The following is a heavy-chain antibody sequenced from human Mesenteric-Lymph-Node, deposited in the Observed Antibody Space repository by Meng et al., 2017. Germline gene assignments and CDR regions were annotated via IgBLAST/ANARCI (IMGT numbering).Heavy chain of an antibody. CDR3: VREPFDI. CDR1: GFTFSSYS. Sequence: GEFLKISCAASGFTFSSYSMNWVRQAPGKGLEWVANKKQDGSVKSYVESVKGRFTISRDNAKNSLYLQLDSLRGEDTAVYYCVREPFDIWGQGTMVTVSS. CDR2: KKQDGSVK. V-gene: IGHV3-7*01. J-gene: IGHJ3*02.